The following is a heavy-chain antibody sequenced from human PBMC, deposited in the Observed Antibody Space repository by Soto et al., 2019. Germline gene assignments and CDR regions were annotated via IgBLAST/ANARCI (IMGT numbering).Heavy chain of an antibody. CDR3: ARETNGYSYGYGNYYGMDV. Sequence: PGGSLRLSCAASGFTFSSYAMHWVRQAPGKGLEWVAVISYDGSNKYYADSVKGRFTISRDNSKNTLYLQMNSLRAEDTAVYYCARETNGYSYGYGNYYGMDVWGQGTTVTVSS. V-gene: IGHV3-30-3*01. CDR1: GFTFSSYA. CDR2: ISYDGSNK. J-gene: IGHJ6*02. D-gene: IGHD5-18*01.